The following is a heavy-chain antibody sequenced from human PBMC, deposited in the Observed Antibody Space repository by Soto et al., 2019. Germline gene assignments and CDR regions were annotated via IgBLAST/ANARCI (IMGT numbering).Heavy chain of an antibody. CDR3: ARELGMRGLYAFDI. J-gene: IGHJ3*02. V-gene: IGHV3-21*01. CDR2: ISSSSSYI. Sequence: GGSLRLSCAASGFTFSSYSMNWVRQAPGKGLEWVSSISSSSSYIYYADSVKGRFTISRDNAKNSLYLQMNSLRAEDTAVYYCARELGMRGLYAFDIWGQGTMVTVSS. CDR1: GFTFSSYS. D-gene: IGHD7-27*01.